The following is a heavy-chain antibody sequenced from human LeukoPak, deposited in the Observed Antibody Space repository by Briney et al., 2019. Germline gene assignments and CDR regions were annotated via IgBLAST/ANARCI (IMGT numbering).Heavy chain of an antibody. CDR1: GFTFSSCW. J-gene: IGHJ4*02. Sequence: PGGSLRLSCAASGFTFSSCWISWVRQAPGKGLEWVANINQDGSAKHYVDSVKGRFTISRDNAKNSLYLQMDSLRAEDTAVYYFVRNWSNSYYDYWGQGTLVTVSS. CDR2: INQDGSAK. D-gene: IGHD1/OR15-1a*01. CDR3: VRNWSNSYYDY. V-gene: IGHV3-7*01.